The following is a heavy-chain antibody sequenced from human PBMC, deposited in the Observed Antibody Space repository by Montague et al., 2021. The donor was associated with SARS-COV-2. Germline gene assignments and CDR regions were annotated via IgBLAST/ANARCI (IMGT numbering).Heavy chain of an antibody. Sequence: SETLSLTCAVYGGSVSDYYWSWIRQPPGKGLEWTGEINHSGSTNYNPSLKSRVTTSVDTSKNQFSLKLTSVTAADTAVYYCARGTRITRIVVVIAAIAFDSWGQGTLVTVSS. V-gene: IGHV4-34*01. CDR2: INHSGST. CDR3: ARGTRITRIVVVIAAIAFDS. CDR1: GGSVSDYY. J-gene: IGHJ5*01. D-gene: IGHD3-22*01.